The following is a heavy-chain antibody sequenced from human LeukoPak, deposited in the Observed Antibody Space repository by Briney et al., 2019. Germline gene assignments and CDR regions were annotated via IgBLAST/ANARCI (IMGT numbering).Heavy chain of an antibody. D-gene: IGHD6-19*01. CDR2: INHSGST. J-gene: IGHJ4*02. CDR3: ARRRGWLPFGY. CDR1: GGSFSGYY. Sequence: SETLSLTCAVYGGSFSGYYWSWIRQPPGKGLEWIGEINHSGSTNYNPSLKSRVTISVDTSKNQFSLKLSSVTAADTAVYYCARRRGWLPFGYWGQGTLVTVSS. V-gene: IGHV4-34*01.